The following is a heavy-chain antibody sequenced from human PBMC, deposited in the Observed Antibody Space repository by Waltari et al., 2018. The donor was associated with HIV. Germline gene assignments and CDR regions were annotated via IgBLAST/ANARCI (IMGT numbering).Heavy chain of an antibody. J-gene: IGHJ4*02. D-gene: IGHD3-9*01. CDR1: GFAYRDFA. CDR3: VKDVGSGDWLLRSATGASLEF. Sequence: EVHLVESGGGLVRPGTSRRLSCAASGFAYRDFAMHWVRQCPGQGVGVVTCLTWTGGVLGYGASGKRRFTIARDNKKNPLLLKMNSLTEEDTALYVCVKDVGSGDWLLRSATGASLEFWGRGTQVIVSS. CDR2: LTWTGGVL. V-gene: IGHV3-9*01.